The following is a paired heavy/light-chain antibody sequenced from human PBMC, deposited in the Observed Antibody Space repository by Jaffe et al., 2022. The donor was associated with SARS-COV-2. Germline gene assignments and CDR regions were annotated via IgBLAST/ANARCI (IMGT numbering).Light chain of an antibody. V-gene: IGKV1-39*01. J-gene: IGKJ5*01. CDR3: QHSYNNVGLT. Sequence: DIQMTQSPSSLSASIGDRVTITCRTSQSIPNYLHWYQLRPGKAPKLLIYATSTLHSGVPSRFSGSGSGTDFTLTISSLQPEDFATYFCQHSYNNVGLTFGQGTRLE. CDR2: ATS. CDR1: QSIPNY.
Heavy chain of an antibody. CDR3: ARDVSMRFDF. CDR2: TYYRSKWYH. V-gene: IGHV6-1*01. Sequence: QVQLQQSGPGLVKPSQTLSLTCAISGDSVFSNTAGWNWIRQSPSRGLEWLGRTYYRSKWYHEYAVSVNSRITINPDTSKNQFSLQLNSVTPEDTAVYFCARDVSMRFDFWGQGTLVTVSS. D-gene: IGHD3-22*01. CDR1: GDSVFSNTAG. J-gene: IGHJ4*02.